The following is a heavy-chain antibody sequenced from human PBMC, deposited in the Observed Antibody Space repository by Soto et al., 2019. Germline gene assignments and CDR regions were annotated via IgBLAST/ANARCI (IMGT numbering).Heavy chain of an antibody. Sequence: SETLSLTCTVSGGSISSYYCSWIRQPPGKGLEWIGYIYYSGSTNYNPSLKSRVTISVDTSKNQFSLKLSSVAAADTAVYYCARRWNDILTGYTPFDPWGQGTLVTVSS. CDR2: IYYSGST. CDR1: GGSISSYY. CDR3: ARRWNDILTGYTPFDP. J-gene: IGHJ5*02. D-gene: IGHD3-9*01. V-gene: IGHV4-59*08.